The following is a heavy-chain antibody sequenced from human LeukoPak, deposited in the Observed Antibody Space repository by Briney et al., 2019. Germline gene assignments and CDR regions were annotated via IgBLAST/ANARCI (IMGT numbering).Heavy chain of an antibody. CDR1: GDSVSRSDSY. D-gene: IGHD3-22*01. CDR2: IYYSGRT. CDR3: ARRRYYDGSGYLE. V-gene: IGHV4-39*01. Sequence: SETLSLTCSLSGDSVSRSDSYWDWIRQSPGKGLEWIGTIYYSGRTYYSPSLKSRVTMSVDPSNNQFSLTLRSVTAADTAVYYCARRRYYDGSGYLEWGQGTLLSVSS. J-gene: IGHJ1*01.